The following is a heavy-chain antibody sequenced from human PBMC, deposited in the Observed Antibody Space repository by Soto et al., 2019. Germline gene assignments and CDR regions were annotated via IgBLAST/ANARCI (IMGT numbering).Heavy chain of an antibody. CDR2: ITTTGRNT. D-gene: IGHD6-13*01. CDR3: ARGAAAAGTDCFDA. J-gene: IGHJ5*02. V-gene: IGHV3-23*01. Sequence: EMQLLESGGGLVQPGGSLRLSCAASGFTFISYGMTWVRQAPGKGLEWVSGITTTGRNTYYAESVKGRFTISRDHSKNVVYLQMNSLRAEDTAVYYCARGAAAAGTDCFDAWGQGTLVIVSS. CDR1: GFTFISYG.